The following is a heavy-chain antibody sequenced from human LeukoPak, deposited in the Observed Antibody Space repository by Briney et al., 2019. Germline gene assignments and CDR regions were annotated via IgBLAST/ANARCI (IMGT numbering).Heavy chain of an antibody. D-gene: IGHD3-22*01. CDR2: INPNSGGT. J-gene: IGHJ5*02. Sequence: GASVKVSCKASGYTFTGYYMHWVRQAPGQGLEWMGWINPNSGGTNYAQKFQGRVTMTRDTSISTAYMELSRLRSDDTAVYYCARGIVPCDSSGLNWFDPWGQGTLVTVSS. CDR1: GYTFTGYY. CDR3: ARGIVPCDSSGLNWFDP. V-gene: IGHV1-2*02.